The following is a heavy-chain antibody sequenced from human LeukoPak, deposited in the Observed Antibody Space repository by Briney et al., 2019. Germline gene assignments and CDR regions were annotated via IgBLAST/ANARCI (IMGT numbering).Heavy chain of an antibody. V-gene: IGHV4-30-4*08. J-gene: IGHJ3*02. CDR1: GVSISSGDYY. D-gene: IGHD2-2*03. CDR3: ARVPRPGYCSSTSCYPDAFDI. CDR2: IYYSGST. Sequence: SSQTLSLTCTLSGVSISSGDYYWSWIRQPPGKGLEWIGYIYYSGSTYYNPSLKSRVTISVDTSKNQFSLKLSSVTAADTAVYYCARVPRPGYCSSTSCYPDAFDIWGQGTMVTVSS.